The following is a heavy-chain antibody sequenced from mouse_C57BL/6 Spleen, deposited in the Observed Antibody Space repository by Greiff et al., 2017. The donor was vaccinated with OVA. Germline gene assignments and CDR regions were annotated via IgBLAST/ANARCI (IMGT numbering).Heavy chain of an antibody. CDR1: GYTFTDYY. CDR2: INPNNGGT. D-gene: IGHD2-2*01. J-gene: IGHJ1*03. V-gene: IGHV1-26*01. CDR3: ARAKSTMVTTGYFDV. Sequence: EVQLQQSGPELVKPGASVKISCKASGYTFTDYYMNWVKQSHGKSLEWIGDINPNNGGTSYNQKVKGKATLTVDKSSSTAYMELRSLTSEDSAVYYCARAKSTMVTTGYFDVWGTGTTVTVSS.